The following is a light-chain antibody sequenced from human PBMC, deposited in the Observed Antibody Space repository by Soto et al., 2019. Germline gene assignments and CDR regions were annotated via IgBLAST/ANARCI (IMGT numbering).Light chain of an antibody. CDR3: QQYNSRT. CDR1: QSISSW. CDR2: KAS. J-gene: IGKJ1*01. Sequence: DIQMTQSPSTLSASVGDRVTITCRASQSISSWLAWYQQKPGKAPKLLIYKASSLESGVPSRFSGSGSGTEFTLTISSLQPDDFATYYCQQYNSRTFGQGTRWIS. V-gene: IGKV1-5*03.